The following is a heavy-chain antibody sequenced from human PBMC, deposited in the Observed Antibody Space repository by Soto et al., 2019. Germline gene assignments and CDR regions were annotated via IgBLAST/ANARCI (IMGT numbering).Heavy chain of an antibody. D-gene: IGHD3-22*01. Sequence: GESLKISCKGSGYSFAGYWIAWMRQKPGKGLEWMGRIDPSDSQTYYSPSFRGHVTISVTKSITTVFLQWSSLRASDTAMYYCARQIYDSDTGPNFQYYFDSWGQGTPVTVSS. V-gene: IGHV5-10-1*01. CDR2: IDPSDSQT. CDR1: GYSFAGYW. J-gene: IGHJ4*02. CDR3: ARQIYDSDTGPNFQYYFDS.